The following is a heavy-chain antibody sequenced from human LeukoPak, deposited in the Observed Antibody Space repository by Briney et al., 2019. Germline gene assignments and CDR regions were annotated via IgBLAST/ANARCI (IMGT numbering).Heavy chain of an antibody. D-gene: IGHD4-17*01. CDR2: IKPDGSEK. CDR3: ARGDFNDYGDYVDAFEI. Sequence: GGSLRLSCAASGFTFSSYWMSWVRQAPGKGLEWVANIKPDGSEKYCVDSAKGRFTISRDNAKKSLYLQMNSLRAEDTAVYYCARGDFNDYGDYVDAFEIWGQGTMVTVSA. J-gene: IGHJ3*02. V-gene: IGHV3-7*01. CDR1: GFTFSSYW.